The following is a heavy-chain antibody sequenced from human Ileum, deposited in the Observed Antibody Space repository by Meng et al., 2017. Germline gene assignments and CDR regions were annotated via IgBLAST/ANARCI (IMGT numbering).Heavy chain of an antibody. CDR2: INAGNGDT. CDR3: ARRSSGYQAGLNLNDY. CDR1: GYTFSNYA. V-gene: IGHV1-3*01. J-gene: IGHJ4*02. Sequence: QVQVLQSGAEVKKPGASVKVSCKASGYTFSNYAMKWVRQAPGQRLEWMGWINAGNGDTKYSQKFQGRVTITRDTSASTGYMELRSLRSDDTAVYYCARRSSGYQAGLNLNDYWGQGTLVTVSS. D-gene: IGHD3-22*01.